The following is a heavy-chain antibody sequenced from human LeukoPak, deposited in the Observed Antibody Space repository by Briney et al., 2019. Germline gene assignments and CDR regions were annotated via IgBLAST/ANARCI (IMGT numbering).Heavy chain of an antibody. CDR2: IYSGGST. CDR3: ARGGAVAAEPFDY. J-gene: IGHJ4*02. V-gene: IGHV3-53*01. CDR1: GFTVSSNY. D-gene: IGHD6-19*01. Sequence: GGSLRLSCAASGFTVSSNYMSWGRQAPGKGLEWVSVIYSGGSTYYADSVKGRFTISKDNSKNTLYLQMNSLRAEDTAVYYCARGGAVAAEPFDYWGQGTLVTVSS.